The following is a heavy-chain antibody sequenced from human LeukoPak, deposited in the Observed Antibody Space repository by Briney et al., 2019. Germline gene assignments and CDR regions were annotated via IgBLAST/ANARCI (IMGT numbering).Heavy chain of an antibody. CDR1: GFTFSSHA. J-gene: IGHJ4*02. Sequence: PGGSLRLSCAASGFTFSSHAMSWVRQAPGKGLEWVSAISGSGGGTYYADSVKGRFTISRDNSKNTVYLQMNSLRAEDTAVYFCAKVDGVDYGGYWGQGTLVTVSS. CDR2: ISGSGGGT. CDR3: AKVDGVDYGGY. V-gene: IGHV3-23*01. D-gene: IGHD3-10*01.